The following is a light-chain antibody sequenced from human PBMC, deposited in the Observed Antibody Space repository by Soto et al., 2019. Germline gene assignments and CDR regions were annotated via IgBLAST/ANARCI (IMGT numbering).Light chain of an antibody. V-gene: IGLV6-57*02. CDR3: QSYDSTNHVV. Sequence: NFMLTQPHAVSESPGRTVSISCTGSSGTIASNYVQWYQQRPGSAPSTVIYKDNQRPSGVPDRFSGSIDDSSNSAFLTISGLKTEDEADYFCQSYDSTNHVVFGGGTKLTVL. J-gene: IGLJ2*01. CDR2: KDN. CDR1: SGTIASNY.